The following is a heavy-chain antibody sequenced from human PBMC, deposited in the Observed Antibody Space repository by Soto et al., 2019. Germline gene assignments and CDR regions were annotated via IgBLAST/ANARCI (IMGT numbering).Heavy chain of an antibody. CDR3: AKDRGRVSGTTGDYYYGMDV. J-gene: IGHJ6*02. V-gene: IGHV3-30*18. CDR1: GFTFSSYG. CDR2: ISYDGSNK. D-gene: IGHD1-7*01. Sequence: PGGSLRLSCAASGFTFSSYGMHWVRQAPGKGLEWVAVISYDGSNKYYADSVKGRFTISRDNSKNTLYLQMNSLRAEDTAVYYRAKDRGRVSGTTGDYYYGMDVWGQGTTVTVSS.